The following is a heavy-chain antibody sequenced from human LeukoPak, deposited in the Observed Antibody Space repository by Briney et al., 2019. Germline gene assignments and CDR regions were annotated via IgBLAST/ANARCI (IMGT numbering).Heavy chain of an antibody. V-gene: IGHV1-46*01. J-gene: IGHJ4*02. CDR3: ARGLLVTYYYDSSGYYPSPFDY. Sequence: ASVKVSCKASGYTFTSYYMHWVRQAPGQGLEWMGIINPSGGSTSYAQKFQGRVTMTRDASTSTVYMELSSLRSEDTAVYYCARGLLVTYYYDSSGYYPSPFDYWGQGTLVTVSS. CDR1: GYTFTSYY. D-gene: IGHD3-22*01. CDR2: INPSGGST.